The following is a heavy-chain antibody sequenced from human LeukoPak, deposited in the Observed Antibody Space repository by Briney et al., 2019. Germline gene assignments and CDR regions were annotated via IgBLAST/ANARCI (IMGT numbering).Heavy chain of an antibody. V-gene: IGHV4-4*09. J-gene: IGHJ3*02. D-gene: IGHD3-22*01. CDR2: IYISGST. Sequence: SETLSLTCTVSGGSISSSYWSWIRQPPGKGLEWIGNIYISGSTNYNPSLKSRVAISADTSKNQFALKLSSVTAADTAVYYCARLLYDSSKDFDIWGQGTMVTVSS. CDR1: GGSISSSY. CDR3: ARLLYDSSKDFDI.